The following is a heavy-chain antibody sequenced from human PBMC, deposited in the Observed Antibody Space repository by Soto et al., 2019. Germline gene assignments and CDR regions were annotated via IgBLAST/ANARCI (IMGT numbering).Heavy chain of an antibody. CDR2: IIPIFGTA. D-gene: IGHD2-21*02. CDR1: GGTFSSYA. Sequence: RASVKVSCKASGGTFSSYAISWVRQAPGQGLEWMGGIIPIFGTANYAQKFQGRVTITADESTSTAYMELSSLRSEDTAVYYCAREGGAYCGGDCYPDAFDIWGQGTMVT. CDR3: AREGGAYCGGDCYPDAFDI. J-gene: IGHJ3*02. V-gene: IGHV1-69*13.